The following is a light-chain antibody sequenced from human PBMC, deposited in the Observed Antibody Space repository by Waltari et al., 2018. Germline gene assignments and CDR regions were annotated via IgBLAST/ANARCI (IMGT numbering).Light chain of an antibody. CDR2: DVD. V-gene: IGLV2-14*03. J-gene: IGLJ2*01. Sequence: QSTLTQPASVSGSPGQSITISCTGSSSDVGAYNYVSWYKQYPNTAPKLMIYDVDNRPSGISTRFSGSKSGNTASLTISGLQAEDESVFYCSSYTNRSTVIFGGGTKLTVL. CDR1: SSDVGAYNY. CDR3: SSYTNRSTVI.